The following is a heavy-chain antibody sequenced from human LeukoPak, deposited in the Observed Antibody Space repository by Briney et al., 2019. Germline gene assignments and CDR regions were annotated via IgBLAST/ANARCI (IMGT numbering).Heavy chain of an antibody. CDR2: INHSGST. CDR1: GGSFSGYY. Sequence: SETLSLTCAVYGGSFSGYYWSWIRQPPGKGLEWIGEINHSGSTNYNPSLKSRVTISVDTSKNQFSLKLSSVTAADTAVYYCARGGDSWSGYYSRRNWFDPWGQGTLVTVSS. V-gene: IGHV4-34*01. D-gene: IGHD3-3*01. J-gene: IGHJ5*02. CDR3: ARGGDSWSGYYSRRNWFDP.